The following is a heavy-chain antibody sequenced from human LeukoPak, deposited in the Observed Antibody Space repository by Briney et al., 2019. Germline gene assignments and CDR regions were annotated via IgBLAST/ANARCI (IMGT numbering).Heavy chain of an antibody. V-gene: IGHV4-59*01. CDR1: GGSIGTDH. J-gene: IGHJ6*02. Sequence: SETLSLTCTISGGSIGTDHWTWIRQPPGKGLDWIGYAYYNGNTNYNPSLNSRVTISVDTSNNHFSLRLASETTADTAVYYCARGHPPNLDVWGQGNPGHRLL. CDR2: AYYNGNT. CDR3: ARGHPPNLDV.